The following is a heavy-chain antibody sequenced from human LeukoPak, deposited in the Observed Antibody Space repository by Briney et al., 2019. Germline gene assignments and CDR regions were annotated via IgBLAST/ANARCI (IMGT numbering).Heavy chain of an antibody. J-gene: IGHJ4*02. V-gene: IGHV1-2*02. CDR3: VRLPDIVATID. D-gene: IGHD5-12*01. CDR1: GYTFTGYY. Sequence: GASVKVSCKASGYTFTGYYMHWVRQAPGQGLEWMGWLNPINGGTDYAQKFQGRVTMTRDTSISTAYMELSRLRSDDTAVYYCVRLPDIVATIDWGQGTLVTVSS. CDR2: LNPINGGT.